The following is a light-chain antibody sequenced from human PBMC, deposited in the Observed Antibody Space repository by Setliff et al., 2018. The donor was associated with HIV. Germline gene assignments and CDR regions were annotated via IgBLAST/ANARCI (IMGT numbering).Light chain of an antibody. J-gene: IGLJ1*01. V-gene: IGLV2-14*03. CDR2: DVS. Sequence: QSALAQPASVSGSPGQSITISCTGTSSDVGASNFVSWYQQHPGKAPKLIIYDVSNRPSGVSIRFSGSKSGNTASLTISGLQAEDETDYYCSPNNGFLFGTGTKVTVL. CDR3: SPNNGFL. CDR1: SSDVGASNF.